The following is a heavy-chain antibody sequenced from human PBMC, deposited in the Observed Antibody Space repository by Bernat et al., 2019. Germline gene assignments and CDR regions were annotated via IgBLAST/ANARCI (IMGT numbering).Heavy chain of an antibody. V-gene: IGHV1-69*04. CDR2: IIPILGIA. CDR1: GGTFSSYA. CDR3: ARAYYYYDSSGYTYFDY. Sequence: QVQLVQSGAEVMKPGSSVKVSCKASGGTFSSYAISWVRQAPGQGLEWMGRIIPILGIANYAQKFQGRVTITADKSTSTAYMELSSLRSEDTAVYYCARAYYYYDSSGYTYFDYWGQGTLVTVSS. J-gene: IGHJ4*02. D-gene: IGHD3-22*01.